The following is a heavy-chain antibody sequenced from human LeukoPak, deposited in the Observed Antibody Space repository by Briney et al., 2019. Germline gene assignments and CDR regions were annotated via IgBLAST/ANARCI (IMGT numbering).Heavy chain of an antibody. CDR2: INSDGSVS. D-gene: IGHD3-16*02. Sequence: GGSLRLSCAASGFTFSSYWMHWVRQAPGKGLVWVSRINSDGSVSTYADSVKGRFTISRDNAKNTLYLQMTSLRAEDTAVFYCARDISLGELALYAYWGQGTLVTVSS. CDR1: GFTFSSYW. J-gene: IGHJ4*02. V-gene: IGHV3-74*01. CDR3: ARDISLGELALYAY.